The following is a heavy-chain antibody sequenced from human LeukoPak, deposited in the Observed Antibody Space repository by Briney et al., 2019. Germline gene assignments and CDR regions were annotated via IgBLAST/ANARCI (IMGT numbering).Heavy chain of an antibody. CDR2: INHSGST. Sequence: SETLSLTCAVYGGSFSGYYWSWIRQPPGKGLEWIGEINHSGSTNYNPSLKSRVTISVDTSKNQFSLKLSSVTAADTAVYYCARGFDQQDTAMVNGLYYFDYWGQGTLVTVSS. V-gene: IGHV4-34*01. CDR3: ARGFDQQDTAMVNGLYYFDY. D-gene: IGHD5-18*01. CDR1: GGSFSGYY. J-gene: IGHJ4*02.